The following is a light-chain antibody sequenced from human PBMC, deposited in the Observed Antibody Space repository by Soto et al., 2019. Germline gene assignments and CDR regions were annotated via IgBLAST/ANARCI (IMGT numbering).Light chain of an antibody. Sequence: SYELPQPPSVSVALGQSARITCGGDFIGTKNVHWYRQKPGQAPVLVIHRDTNRPSGIPVRISGSNSGNTATLTISRAQVGDEADYYCQVWDSSTGVVFGGGTKLTVL. CDR1: FIGTKN. CDR2: RDT. V-gene: IGLV3-9*01. J-gene: IGLJ2*01. CDR3: QVWDSSTGVV.